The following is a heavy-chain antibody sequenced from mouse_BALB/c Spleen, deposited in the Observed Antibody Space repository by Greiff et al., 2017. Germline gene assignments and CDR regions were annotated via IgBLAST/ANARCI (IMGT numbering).Heavy chain of an antibody. CDR2: IDPANGNT. Sequence: EVKVVESGAELVKPGASVKLSCTASGFNIKDTYMHWVKQRPEQGLEWIGRIDPANGNTKYDPKFQGKATITADTSSNTAYLQLSSLTSEDTAVYYCARYDYYFDYWGQGTTLTVSS. V-gene: IGHV14-3*02. CDR1: GFNIKDTY. J-gene: IGHJ2*01. CDR3: ARYDYYFDY. D-gene: IGHD2-13*01.